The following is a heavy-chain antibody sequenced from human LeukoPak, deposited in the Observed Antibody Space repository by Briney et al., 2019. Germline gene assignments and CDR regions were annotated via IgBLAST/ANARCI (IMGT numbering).Heavy chain of an antibody. CDR1: GGSFSGYF. V-gene: IGHV4-34*01. J-gene: IGHJ4*02. CDR3: ARGPYDSSRD. Sequence: SETLSLTCAVYGGSFSGYFWSWIRQPPGKGLEWIGEINHSGNTNYNPSLKSRVTISVDTSKNQFSLKLSSVTAADTAVYYCARGPYDSSRDWGQGTLVTVSS. D-gene: IGHD3-22*01. CDR2: INHSGNT.